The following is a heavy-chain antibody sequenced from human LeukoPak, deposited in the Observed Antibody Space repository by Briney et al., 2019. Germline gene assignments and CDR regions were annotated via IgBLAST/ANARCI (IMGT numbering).Heavy chain of an antibody. CDR2: ISSITGTK. CDR3: ARDYTTAAAGTDY. CDR1: GFTFSRYS. Sequence: SGGSLRLSCAASGFTFSRYSMNWVRQAPGTGLEWVSYISSITGTKYYADSVKGRFTISRDNAKNLLYLQMNSLRVEDTAVYYCARDYTTAAAGTDYWGQGTLVTVSS. D-gene: IGHD6-13*01. J-gene: IGHJ4*02. V-gene: IGHV3-48*04.